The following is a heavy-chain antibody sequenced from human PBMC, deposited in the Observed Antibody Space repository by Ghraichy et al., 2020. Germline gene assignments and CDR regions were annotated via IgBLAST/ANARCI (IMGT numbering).Heavy chain of an antibody. Sequence: SVKVSCKASGGTFSSYAISWVRQAPGQGLEWMGGIIPIFGTANYAQKFQGRVTITADESTSTAYMELSSLRSEDTAVYYCASNTGLGMATTKFDYWGQGTLVTVSS. V-gene: IGHV1-69*13. J-gene: IGHJ4*02. D-gene: IGHD5-24*01. CDR1: GGTFSSYA. CDR3: ASNTGLGMATTKFDY. CDR2: IIPIFGTA.